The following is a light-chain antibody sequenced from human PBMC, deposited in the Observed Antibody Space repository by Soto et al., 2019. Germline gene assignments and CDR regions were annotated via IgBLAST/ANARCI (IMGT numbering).Light chain of an antibody. CDR3: QQYSAPPWT. Sequence: EIVLTQSPGTLSLSPGERATLSCRASQTITGNNLAWYQQKRGQAPRLLIYAASRRATGIPVRFSGSGSGTDFTLTISRLEPEDFARYFCQQYSAPPWTFGQGTKVDIK. CDR1: QTITGNN. J-gene: IGKJ1*01. CDR2: AAS. V-gene: IGKV3-20*01.